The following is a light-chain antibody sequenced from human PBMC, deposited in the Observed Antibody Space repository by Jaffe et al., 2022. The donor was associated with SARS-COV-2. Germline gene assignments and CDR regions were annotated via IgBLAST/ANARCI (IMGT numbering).Light chain of an antibody. Sequence: DIQMTQSPSSLSASVGDRVTITCRTSQTITTYLNWYQQKPGKAPKLLIYDTSSLQSGVPSRFSGSGSGTEFTLTISSLQPEDFATYYCQQSNSFPWTFGQGTKVITK. J-gene: IGKJ1*01. CDR3: QQSNSFPWT. CDR1: QTITTY. V-gene: IGKV1-39*01. CDR2: DTS.